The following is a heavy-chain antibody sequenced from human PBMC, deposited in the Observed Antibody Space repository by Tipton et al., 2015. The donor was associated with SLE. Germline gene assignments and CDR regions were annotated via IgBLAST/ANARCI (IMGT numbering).Heavy chain of an antibody. CDR3: ARDQLGYDILTAYPYYFDY. D-gene: IGHD3-9*01. CDR2: ISYDGSNK. CDR1: GFTFNSYA. Sequence: SLRPSCAASGFTFNSYAMHWVRQPPGKGLEWVAVISYDGSNKYYADSVKGRFTISRDNSKNTLYLQMNSLRAEDTAVYYCARDQLGYDILTAYPYYFDYWGQGTLVTVSS. V-gene: IGHV3-30*04. J-gene: IGHJ4*02.